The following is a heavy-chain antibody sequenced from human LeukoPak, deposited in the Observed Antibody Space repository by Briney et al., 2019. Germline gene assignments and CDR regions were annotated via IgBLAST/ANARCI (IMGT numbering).Heavy chain of an antibody. CDR1: GFTFSSYS. V-gene: IGHV3-23*01. Sequence: GGSLRLSCAASGFTFSSYSMAWVRQAPGKGLEWVYSISGSSDGTDYADAVKGRFTISRDNSKNTLYLQMNSLRAEDTAIYFCTKWGGTMFRGRAVIWGERTLLTVSS. J-gene: IGHJ4*02. CDR2: ISGSSDGT. D-gene: IGHD3-10*01. CDR3: TKWGGTMFRGRAVI.